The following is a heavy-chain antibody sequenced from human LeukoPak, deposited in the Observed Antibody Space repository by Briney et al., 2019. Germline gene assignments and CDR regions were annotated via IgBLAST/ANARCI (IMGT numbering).Heavy chain of an antibody. CDR1: GFTFSNFY. J-gene: IGHJ4*02. CDR2: MSYNGGIK. V-gene: IGHV3-30*18. Sequence: GRSPRLSCAASGFTFSNFYMHWVRQAPGKGLEWGALMSYNGGIKYYGDAVRGRFTISRDNSESTLYLEMTSLRPDDTAVYYCAKVVVPGTHYFDYWGQGTLVTVSS. CDR3: AKVVVPGTHYFDY. D-gene: IGHD6-19*01.